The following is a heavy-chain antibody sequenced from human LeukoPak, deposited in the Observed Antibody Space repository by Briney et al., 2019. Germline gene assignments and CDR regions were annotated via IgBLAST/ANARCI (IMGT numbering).Heavy chain of an antibody. CDR1: GYTFTKFD. V-gene: IGHV1-8*03. CDR2: MSPNSGNS. Sequence: VASVKVSCKASGYTFTKFDINWVRQATGQGLELMGWMSPNSGNSGYAQKFQGRVTFTRNTSIGTAYMELSSLRSEDTAVYYCARSALLGYWGQGTLVTVSS. J-gene: IGHJ4*02. CDR3: ARSALLGY. D-gene: IGHD3-16*01.